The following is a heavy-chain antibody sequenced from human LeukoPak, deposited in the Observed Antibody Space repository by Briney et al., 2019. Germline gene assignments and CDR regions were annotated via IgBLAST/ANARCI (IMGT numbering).Heavy chain of an antibody. V-gene: IGHV4-59*01. J-gene: IGHJ4*02. CDR1: GGSISSYY. D-gene: IGHD1-1*01. Sequence: SETLSLTCTVSGGSISSYYWSWIRQPPGKGLEWIGYIYYSGSTNYNPSLKNRVTISVDPSKDQFSLKLSSVTAADTAVYYCARVANDDRPFVYWGQGGLVTVSS. CDR2: IYYSGST. CDR3: ARVANDDRPFVY.